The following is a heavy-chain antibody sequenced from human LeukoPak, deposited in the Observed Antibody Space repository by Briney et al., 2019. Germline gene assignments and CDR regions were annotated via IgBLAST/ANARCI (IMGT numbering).Heavy chain of an antibody. CDR3: ARGTRMVGP. Sequence: PSQTLSLTCTVSGGSISNYYWSWIRQPPGKGLEWVGFISYSGSTTYNPSLKSRATLSVDTSKTQCSLKLSPGTAADTAVYYCARGTRMVGPWGQGTLVTVSS. CDR2: ISYSGST. CDR1: GGSISNYY. J-gene: IGHJ5*02. V-gene: IGHV4-59*01. D-gene: IGHD3-22*01.